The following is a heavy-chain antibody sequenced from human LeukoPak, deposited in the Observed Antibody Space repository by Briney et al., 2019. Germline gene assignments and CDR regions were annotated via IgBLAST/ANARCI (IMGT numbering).Heavy chain of an antibody. Sequence: SETLSLTCTVSGGSVSSGSYYWSWIRQPPGKGLEWIGYIYYSGSTNYDPSLKSRVAISVDTSKNQFSLKLTSVTAADTAVYYCARGFYYFDDWGQGTLVTVSS. CDR2: IYYSGST. CDR3: ARGFYYFDD. CDR1: GGSVSSGSYY. D-gene: IGHD3-3*01. V-gene: IGHV4-61*01. J-gene: IGHJ4*02.